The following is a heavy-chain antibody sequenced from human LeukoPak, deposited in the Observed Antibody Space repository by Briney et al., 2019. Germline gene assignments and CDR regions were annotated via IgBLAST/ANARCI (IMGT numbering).Heavy chain of an antibody. J-gene: IGHJ4*02. D-gene: IGHD3-10*01. CDR2: ISGSGGST. Sequence: GGSLRLSCAASGFSFNIYAMGWVRQAPGKGLEWVSAISGSGGSTYYADSVKGRFTISRDNSKNTLYLQMNSLRAEDTAVYYCAKDRGIISDYWGQGTLVTVSS. CDR3: AKDRGIISDY. CDR1: GFSFNIYA. V-gene: IGHV3-23*01.